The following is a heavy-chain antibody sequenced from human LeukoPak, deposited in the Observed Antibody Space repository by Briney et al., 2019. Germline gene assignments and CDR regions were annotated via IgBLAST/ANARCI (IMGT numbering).Heavy chain of an antibody. J-gene: IGHJ4*02. Sequence: GESLKISCKNSGDSFSTYWFGWVRQMPGKGLEWMGIIYPGESETRYSPSFQGQVTISADKSISTAYLQWSSLKASDTAMYYCARRGDFGYFDYWGQGTLVTVSS. D-gene: IGHD3-3*01. CDR2: IYPGESET. CDR1: GDSFSTYW. CDR3: ARRGDFGYFDY. V-gene: IGHV5-51*01.